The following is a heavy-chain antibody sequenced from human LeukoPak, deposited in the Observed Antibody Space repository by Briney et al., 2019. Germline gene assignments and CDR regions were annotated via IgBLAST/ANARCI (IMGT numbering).Heavy chain of an antibody. Sequence: SETLSLTCTVSGGSISSSNYYWGWIRQPPGKGLEWIGRIYYSGSTYYNPPLKSRVTISVDTSKNQFSLKLSSVTAADTAVFYCARHWTDSSGYYPFDYWGQGTLVTVSS. CDR1: GGSISSSNYY. CDR2: IYYSGST. J-gene: IGHJ4*02. D-gene: IGHD3-22*01. V-gene: IGHV4-39*01. CDR3: ARHWTDSSGYYPFDY.